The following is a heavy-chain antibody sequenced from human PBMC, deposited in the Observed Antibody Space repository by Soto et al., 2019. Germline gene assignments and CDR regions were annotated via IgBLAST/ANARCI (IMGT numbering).Heavy chain of an antibody. J-gene: IGHJ5*01. Sequence: QVALVESGGGVVQQGGALRLACAASGFTFSSYGMHWVRQAPGKGLERVAVIWFDGSKEFYAASVEGRFTISRDNSKNMVYLEMNSARAVDTAGYYCARTVPAAKGWFDSWGQGTLVTVSS. CDR1: GFTFSSYG. CDR2: IWFDGSKE. V-gene: IGHV3-33*03. CDR3: ARTVPAAKGWFDS. D-gene: IGHD2-2*01.